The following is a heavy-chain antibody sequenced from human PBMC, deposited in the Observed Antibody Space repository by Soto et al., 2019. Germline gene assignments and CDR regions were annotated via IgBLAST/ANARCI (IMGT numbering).Heavy chain of an antibody. CDR2: IYHTGEP. J-gene: IGHJ4*02. Sequence: QLQLQESGPGLVKPSETLSLTCSVSGGSISSSNYYWAWIRQPPGKGLEWIGGIYHTGEPYYNPSLTPLVTFSVDTPMNQLSLILNSVTAAVTALSHCLRHEQWVGLCVYWGRGGLVTVSS. D-gene: IGHD6-19*01. V-gene: IGHV4-39*01. CDR1: GGSISSSNYY. CDR3: LRHEQWVGLCVY.